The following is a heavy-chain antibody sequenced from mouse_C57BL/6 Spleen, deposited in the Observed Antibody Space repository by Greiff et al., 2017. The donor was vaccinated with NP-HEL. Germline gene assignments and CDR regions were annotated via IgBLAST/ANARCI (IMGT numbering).Heavy chain of an antibody. D-gene: IGHD2-2*01. CDR3: TRRGMVYGGGFAY. CDR2: IDPETGGT. CDR1: GYTFTDYE. Sequence: QVQLKESGAELVRPGASVTLSCKASGYTFTDYEMHWVKQTPVHGLEWIGAIDPETGGTAYNQKFKGKAILTADKSSSTAYMELRSLTSEDSAVYYCTRRGMVYGGGFAYWGQGTLVTVSA. J-gene: IGHJ3*01. V-gene: IGHV1-15*01.